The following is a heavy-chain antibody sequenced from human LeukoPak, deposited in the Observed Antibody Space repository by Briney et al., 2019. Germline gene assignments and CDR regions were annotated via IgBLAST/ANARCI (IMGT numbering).Heavy chain of an antibody. Sequence: GESLKISCKGSGYSFTTYWIGWVRQMPGKGLEWMGIIYPDDSDSRYSPSSQGQVTISADKSISTAYLQWSSLKASDTAMYYCATQVNYYDTSEDAFDIWGQGTMVTVSS. CDR2: IYPDDSDS. CDR1: GYSFTTYW. J-gene: IGHJ3*02. V-gene: IGHV5-51*01. D-gene: IGHD3-22*01. CDR3: ATQVNYYDTSEDAFDI.